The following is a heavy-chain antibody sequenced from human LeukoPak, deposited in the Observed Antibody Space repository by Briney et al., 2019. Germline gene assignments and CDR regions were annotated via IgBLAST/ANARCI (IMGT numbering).Heavy chain of an antibody. CDR2: INHSGST. Sequence: PSETLSLTCAVYGGSFSGYYWSWIRQPPGKGPEWIGEINHSGSTNYNPSLKSRVTISVDTSKNQFSLKLSSVTAADTAVYYCARAGSFYSSGYYYPFDYWGQGTLVTVSS. D-gene: IGHD3-22*01. CDR3: ARAGSFYSSGYYYPFDY. J-gene: IGHJ4*02. V-gene: IGHV4-34*01. CDR1: GGSFSGYY.